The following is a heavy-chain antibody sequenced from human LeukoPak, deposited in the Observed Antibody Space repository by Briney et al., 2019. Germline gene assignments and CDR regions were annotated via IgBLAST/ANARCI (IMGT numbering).Heavy chain of an antibody. J-gene: IGHJ3*01. Sequence: PGGSLRLSCAASGFTFSDYAMSWVRQTPGKGLQWVSGISGNSATTYYADSVKGRFTISRDNSKNTLYLQMNSLRAEDSAIYYCANFVWEPRAFDLWGQGTMVTVSS. D-gene: IGHD1-26*01. CDR3: ANFVWEPRAFDL. V-gene: IGHV3-23*01. CDR2: ISGNSATT. CDR1: GFTFSDYA.